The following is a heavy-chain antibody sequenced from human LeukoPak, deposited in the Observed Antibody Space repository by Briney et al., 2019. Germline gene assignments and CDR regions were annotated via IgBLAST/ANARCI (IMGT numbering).Heavy chain of an antibody. CDR3: ARGGGIAVAGLDY. J-gene: IGHJ4*02. CDR1: GGSFSGYY. CDR2: INHSGST. V-gene: IGHV4-34*01. D-gene: IGHD6-19*01. Sequence: SETLSLTCAVYGGSFSGYYWSWIRQPPGKRLEWIGEINHSGSTNYNPSLKSRVTISVDTSKNQFSLKLSSVTAADTAVYYCARGGGIAVAGLDYWGQGTLVTVSS.